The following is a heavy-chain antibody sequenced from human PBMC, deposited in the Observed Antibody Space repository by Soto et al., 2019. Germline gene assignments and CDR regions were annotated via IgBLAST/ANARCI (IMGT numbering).Heavy chain of an antibody. CDR1: GYSISSGSY. V-gene: IGHV4-38-2*02. J-gene: IGHJ4*01. CDR2: IYHGGTT. CDR3: ARVHVMVLAGSTFDY. Sequence: LCLTCTVSGYSISSGSYLAWIRQPPGKGPEWIASIYHGGTTFYNPSLKSRITISVDTSNNQFSLKLTSVTAADTAVYYCARVHVMVLAGSTFDYWGHGTLVTVSS. D-gene: IGHD6-19*01.